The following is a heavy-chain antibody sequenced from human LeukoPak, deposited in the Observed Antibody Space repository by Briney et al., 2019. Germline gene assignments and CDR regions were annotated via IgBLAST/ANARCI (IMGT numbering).Heavy chain of an antibody. CDR2: ISASGGGT. D-gene: IGHD1-26*01. CDR1: VVTNS. CDR3: AAWDPNFYYMDV. J-gene: IGHJ6*03. Sequence: PGGSLRLSCAMSVVTNSMSWVRQAPGKGLEWVSSISASGGGTHYTGSVKGRFTISRDNSKKTIYLQMNSLRVDDTAKYFCAAWDPNFYYMDVWGKGTTVTVSS. V-gene: IGHV3-23*01.